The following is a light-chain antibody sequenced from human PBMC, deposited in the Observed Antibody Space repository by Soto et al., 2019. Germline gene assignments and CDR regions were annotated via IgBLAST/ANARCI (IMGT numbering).Light chain of an antibody. CDR3: SSCTSTSALV. CDR2: EVT. Sequence: QPVLTQPASVSGSPGQSITISCTGTTSDVGGYNYVSWYQQHPGKAPKLMIYEVTDRPSGVSNRFSGSKSGITASLTISGLQAEDEADYYCSSCTSTSALVFGGGTKLTVL. V-gene: IGLV2-14*01. J-gene: IGLJ2*01. CDR1: TSDVGGYNY.